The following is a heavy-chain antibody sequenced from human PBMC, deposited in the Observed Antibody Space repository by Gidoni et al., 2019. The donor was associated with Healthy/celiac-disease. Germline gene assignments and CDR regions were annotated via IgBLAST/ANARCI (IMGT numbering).Heavy chain of an antibody. CDR1: GFTFSISA. J-gene: IGHJ4*02. D-gene: IGHD2-2*01. CDR3: AKLPAARDGSSYYFDY. V-gene: IGHV3-23*01. CDR2: ISGSGGST. Sequence: EVQLLESGGGLVQPGGSLRLSCAAAGFTFSISAMSWVRMAPGKGLGWVSAISGSGGSTYYADSVKGRFTISRDNSKNTLYLQMNSLRAEDTAVYYCAKLPAARDGSSYYFDYWGQGTLVTVSS.